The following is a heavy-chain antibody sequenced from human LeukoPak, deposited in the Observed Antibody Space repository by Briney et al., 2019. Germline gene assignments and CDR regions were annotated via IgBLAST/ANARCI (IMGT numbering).Heavy chain of an antibody. D-gene: IGHD3-22*01. CDR3: ASNYYDSSGIDY. J-gene: IGHJ4*02. CDR2: IYYSGST. V-gene: IGHV4-30-4*01. Sequence: SETLSLTCAVSGGSISSSNWWSWIRQPPGKGLEWIGYIYYSGSTYYNPSLKSRVTISVDTSKNQFSLKLSSVTAADTAVYYCASNYYDSSGIDYWGQGTLVTVSS. CDR1: GGSISSSNW.